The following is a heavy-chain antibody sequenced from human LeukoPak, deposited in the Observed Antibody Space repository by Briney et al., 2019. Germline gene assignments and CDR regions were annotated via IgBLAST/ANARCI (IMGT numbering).Heavy chain of an antibody. CDR2: IYYSGST. D-gene: IGHD3-22*01. J-gene: IGHJ4*02. CDR3: AREPRLNYYDSSGLDY. CDR1: GVSISSGGYY. Sequence: SETLSLTCTVSGVSISSGGYYWSWIRQHPGKGLEWIGYIYYSGSTYYNPSLKSRVTISVDTSKNQFSLKLSSVTAADTAVYYCAREPRLNYYDSSGLDYWGQGTLVTVSS. V-gene: IGHV4-31*03.